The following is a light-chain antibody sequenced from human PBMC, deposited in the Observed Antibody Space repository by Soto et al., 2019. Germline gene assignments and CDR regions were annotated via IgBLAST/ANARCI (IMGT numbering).Light chain of an antibody. CDR1: QGFSSY. Sequence: AIRMTQSPSSFSASTGDRVTITCRASQGFSSYLAWYQQKPGKAPKLLIYAASTLQSGVPSRFSGSGSGTDFTLTISCLQSEDFATYYCQQYYSYPTFGQGTKVEIK. V-gene: IGKV1-8*01. J-gene: IGKJ1*01. CDR3: QQYYSYPT. CDR2: AAS.